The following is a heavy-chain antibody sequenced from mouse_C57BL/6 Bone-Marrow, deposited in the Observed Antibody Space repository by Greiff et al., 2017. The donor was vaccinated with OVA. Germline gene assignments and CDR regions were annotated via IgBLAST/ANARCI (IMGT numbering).Heavy chain of an antibody. J-gene: IGHJ1*03. V-gene: IGHV5-17*01. CDR3: ARGRGFYGNYGGYWYFDV. D-gene: IGHD2-1*01. CDR1: GFTFSDYG. Sequence: EVMLVESGGGLVKPGGSLKLSCAASGFTFSDYGMHWVRQAPEKGLEWVAYISSGSSTIYYADTVKGRFTLSRDNAKNTLVLQMTSLRSEDTAMYYCARGRGFYGNYGGYWYFDVWGTGTTVTVSS. CDR2: ISSGSSTI.